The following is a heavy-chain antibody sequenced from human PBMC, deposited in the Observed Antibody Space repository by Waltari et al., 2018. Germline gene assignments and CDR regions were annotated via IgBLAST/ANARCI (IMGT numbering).Heavy chain of an antibody. J-gene: IGHJ4*02. CDR1: GCTFGRFG. Sequence: EVQLVESGGGLVQPGGSLGPSCAASGCTFGRFGIGWVRQAQGMGLEWVANIKQDGSEKYYVDSVKGRFTISRDNAKNSLYLQMNSLRAEDTAVYYCGSGWQIDYWGQGALVTVSS. CDR2: IKQDGSEK. V-gene: IGHV3-7*01. D-gene: IGHD6-19*01. CDR3: GSGWQIDY.